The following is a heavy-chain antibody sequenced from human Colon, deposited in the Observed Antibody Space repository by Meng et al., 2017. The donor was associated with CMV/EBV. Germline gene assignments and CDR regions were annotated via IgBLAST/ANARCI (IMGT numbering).Heavy chain of an antibody. CDR3: ARGGYDFWTDYLHY. Sequence: AGFTLSSYYMNWVRQAPGKGLEWVSRINSDETITYYANSVKGRFTISRDNTKNTLYLQMDSLRGEDTGTYYCARGGYDFWTDYLHYWGQGTLVTVSS. J-gene: IGHJ4*02. V-gene: IGHV3-74*01. D-gene: IGHD3/OR15-3a*01. CDR1: GFTLSSYY. CDR2: INSDETIT.